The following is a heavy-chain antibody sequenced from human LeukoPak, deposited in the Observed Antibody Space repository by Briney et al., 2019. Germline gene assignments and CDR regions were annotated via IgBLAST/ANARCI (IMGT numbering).Heavy chain of an antibody. J-gene: IGHJ4*02. Sequence: GGSLRLSCAASGFTFNFYAMTWVRQAPGKGLEWVSSISLSGDRRGDNTFYAASVRGRFSISRDNSQNTVFLQMSSLRVDDTAAYYCVGTFTVFGVISTIAWGQGTLVSVSS. CDR3: VGTFTVFGVISTIA. CDR2: ISLSGDRRGDNT. D-gene: IGHD3-3*01. CDR1: GFTFNFYA. V-gene: IGHV3-23*01.